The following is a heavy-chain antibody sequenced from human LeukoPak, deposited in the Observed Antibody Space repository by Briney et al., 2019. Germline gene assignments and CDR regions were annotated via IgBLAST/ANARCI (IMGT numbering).Heavy chain of an antibody. V-gene: IGHV3-11*01. J-gene: IGHJ4*02. CDR2: ISSSGRTI. CDR3: ARQYPRSSWYFDY. Sequence: GGSLRLSCAASGFTFSDYYMSWIRQAPGKGLEWVSYISSSGRTIYYADSVKGRFTISRDNAKNSLYLQMNSLRAEDTAVYYCARQYPRSSWYFDYWGQGTLVTVSS. D-gene: IGHD6-13*01. CDR1: GFTFSDYY.